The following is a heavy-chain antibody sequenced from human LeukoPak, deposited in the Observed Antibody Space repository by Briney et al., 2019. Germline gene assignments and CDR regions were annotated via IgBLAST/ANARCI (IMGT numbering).Heavy chain of an antibody. CDR1: GGSITNYH. CDR2: IHDSGRT. CDR3: ARSGSWRLPSDS. D-gene: IGHD1-26*01. V-gene: IGHV4-4*09. J-gene: IGHJ4*02. Sequence: SEALSLTCTVSGGSITNYHWNWIRQPPGKGLEWIGYIHDSGRTNYKSSLKRRVIISLDTSKNRFSLKLTAVTAADTALYYCARSGSWRLPSDSWGEGTLVTVSS.